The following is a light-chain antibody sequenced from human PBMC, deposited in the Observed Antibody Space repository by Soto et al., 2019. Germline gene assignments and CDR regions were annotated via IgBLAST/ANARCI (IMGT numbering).Light chain of an antibody. CDR1: QSVSSN. V-gene: IGKV3-15*01. CDR3: QQYNNWPRT. CDR2: GAS. Sequence: EIVMTQYTATLSVSPGERATLSCRASQSVSSNLAWYQQKPGQAPRLLIYGASTRATGIPARFSGSGSATEFTLTISSLQSEDFAVYYCQQYNNWPRTFGQGTKVDIK. J-gene: IGKJ1*01.